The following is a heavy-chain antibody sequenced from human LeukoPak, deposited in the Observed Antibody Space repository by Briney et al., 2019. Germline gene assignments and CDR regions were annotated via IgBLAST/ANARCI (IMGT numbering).Heavy chain of an antibody. Sequence: SETLSLTCTVSGGSISSYYWSWIRQPPGKGLEWIGYIYYSGSTNYNPSLKSRVTISVDTSKNQFSLKLSSVTAADTAVYYCASLGEPNYWGQGTLVTVSS. CDR3: ASLGEPNY. V-gene: IGHV4-59*01. CDR1: GGSISSYY. J-gene: IGHJ4*02. D-gene: IGHD3-16*01. CDR2: IYYSGST.